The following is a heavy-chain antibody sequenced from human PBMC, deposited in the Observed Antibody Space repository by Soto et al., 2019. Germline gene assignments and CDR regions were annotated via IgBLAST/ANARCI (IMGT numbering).Heavy chain of an antibody. CDR2: IYYSGST. J-gene: IGHJ6*02. D-gene: IGHD3-3*01. Sequence: SLTCTVSGGSISSGGYYWSWIRQHPGKGLEWIGYIYYSGSTYYNPSLKSRVTISVDTSKNQFSLKLSSVTAADTAVYYCARGTDFWSGLGYYYYGMDVWGQGTTVTVSS. V-gene: IGHV4-31*03. CDR1: GGSISSGGYY. CDR3: ARGTDFWSGLGYYYYGMDV.